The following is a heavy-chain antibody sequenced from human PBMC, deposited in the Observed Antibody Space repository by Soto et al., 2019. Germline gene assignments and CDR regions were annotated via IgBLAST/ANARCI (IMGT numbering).Heavy chain of an antibody. CDR3: ARDNCSGGSCPFPLDY. Sequence: SQTLSLTCAISGDSVSSNSAAWNWIRQSPSRGLEWLGRTYYRSKWYNDYAVSVKSRITINPDTSKNQFSLQLNSVTPEDTAVYYCARDNCSGGSCPFPLDYWGQGTLVTVSS. CDR1: GDSVSSNSAA. V-gene: IGHV6-1*01. CDR2: TYYRSKWYN. J-gene: IGHJ4*02. D-gene: IGHD2-15*01.